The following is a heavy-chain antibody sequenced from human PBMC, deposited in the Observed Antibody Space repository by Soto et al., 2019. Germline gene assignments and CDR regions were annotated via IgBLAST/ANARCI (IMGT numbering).Heavy chain of an antibody. D-gene: IGHD4-4*01. CDR1: GYTFTSYG. CDR3: ARDSRVTTIGVQDYYYYYGMDV. Sequence: GASVKVSCKASGYTFTSYGISWVRQAPGQGLEWMGWISAYNGNTNYAQKLQGRVTMTTDTSTSTAYMELRSLRSDDTAVYYCARDSRVTTIGVQDYYYYYGMDVWGQGTTVTVSS. CDR2: ISAYNGNT. V-gene: IGHV1-18*01. J-gene: IGHJ6*02.